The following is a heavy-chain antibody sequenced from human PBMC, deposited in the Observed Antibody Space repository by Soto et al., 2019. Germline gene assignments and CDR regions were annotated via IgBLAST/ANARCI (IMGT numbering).Heavy chain of an antibody. Sequence: SVKVSCKASGFTFTSSAVQWVRQARGQRLEWIGWIVVGSGNTNYAQKFQERVTITRDMSTSTAYMELSSLRSEDTAVYYCAAGERYYDSSGYYYYYYGMDVWGQGTTVTVSS. CDR3: AAGERYYDSSGYYYYYYGMDV. J-gene: IGHJ6*02. D-gene: IGHD3-22*01. V-gene: IGHV1-58*01. CDR1: GFTFTSSA. CDR2: IVVGSGNT.